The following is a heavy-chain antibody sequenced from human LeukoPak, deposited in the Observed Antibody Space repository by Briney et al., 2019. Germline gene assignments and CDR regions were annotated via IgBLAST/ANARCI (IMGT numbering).Heavy chain of an antibody. V-gene: IGHV1-46*01. CDR3: ARSQYCTNGVCYTYAFDI. D-gene: IGHD2-8*01. CDR1: GYTFTSYY. CDR2: INPSGGST. Sequence: ASVKVSCKASGYTFTSYYMHWVRQAPGQGLEWMGIINPSGGSTSYAQKFQGRVTMTRDMSTSTAYMELSSLRSEDTAVYYCARSQYCTNGVCYTYAFDIWGQGTMVTVSS. J-gene: IGHJ3*02.